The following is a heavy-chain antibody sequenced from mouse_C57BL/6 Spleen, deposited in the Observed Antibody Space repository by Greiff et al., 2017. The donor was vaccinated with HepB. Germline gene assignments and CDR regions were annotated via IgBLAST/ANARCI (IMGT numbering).Heavy chain of an antibody. V-gene: IGHV1-61*01. CDR3: ARWTGTRFDY. CDR2: IYPSDSET. D-gene: IGHD4-1*01. CDR1: GYTFTSYW. J-gene: IGHJ2*01. Sequence: VQLQQPGAELVRPGSSVKLSCKASGYTFTSYWMDWVKQRPGQGLEWIGNIYPSDSETHYNQKFKDKATLTVDKSSSTAYMQLSSLTSEDSAVYYCARWTGTRFDYWGQGTTLTVSS.